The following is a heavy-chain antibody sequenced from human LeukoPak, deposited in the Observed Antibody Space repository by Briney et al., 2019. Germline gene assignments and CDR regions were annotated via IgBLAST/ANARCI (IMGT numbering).Heavy chain of an antibody. D-gene: IGHD3-10*01. Sequence: GGSLRLCCAASGFTVSSNYMSWVRQAPGKGLEWVSVIYSGGSTYYADSVKGRFTISRDNSKNTLYLQMNSLRAEDTAVYYCSGSIDYWGQGTLVTVSS. CDR2: IYSGGST. V-gene: IGHV3-66*01. CDR1: GFTVSSNY. J-gene: IGHJ4*02. CDR3: SGSIDY.